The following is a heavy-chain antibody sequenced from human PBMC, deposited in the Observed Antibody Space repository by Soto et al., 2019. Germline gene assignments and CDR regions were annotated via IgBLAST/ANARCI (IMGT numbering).Heavy chain of an antibody. CDR3: ARQVEATSVAGTSKHIDY. CDR1: GGSISSSSYY. V-gene: IGHV4-39*01. CDR2: IYYSGST. J-gene: IGHJ4*02. D-gene: IGHD6-19*01. Sequence: HLQLQESGPGLVKPSETLSLTCTVSGGSISSSSYYWGWVRQPPGKGLEWIGSIYYSGSTYYNPSLKSRVTISVETSKHQCSLKRRSVTAAETAVYYCARQVEATSVAGTSKHIDYWGQGTLITDSS.